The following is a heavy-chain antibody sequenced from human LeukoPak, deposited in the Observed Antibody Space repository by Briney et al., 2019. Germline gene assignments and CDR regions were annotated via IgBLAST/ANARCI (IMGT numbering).Heavy chain of an antibody. D-gene: IGHD2-2*01. CDR1: GFTFSSYE. CDR3: ARGCSSTSCYGSRFDY. J-gene: IGHJ4*02. Sequence: GGSLRLSCAASGFTFSSYEMNWVRQAPGKGLEWVSYISSSGSTIYYADSVKGRFTISRDNAKNSLYLQMNSLRAEDTAVYYCARGCSSTSCYGSRFDYWGQGTLVTVSS. CDR2: ISSSGSTI. V-gene: IGHV3-48*03.